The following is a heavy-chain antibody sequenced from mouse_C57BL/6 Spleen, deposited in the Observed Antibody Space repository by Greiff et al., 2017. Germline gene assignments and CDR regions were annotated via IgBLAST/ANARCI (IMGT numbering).Heavy chain of an antibody. CDR2: INPNNGGT. CDR3: ARHGSSYDWYFDV. Sequence: EVQLQQSGPELVKPGASVKISCKASGYTFTDYYMNWVKQSHGKSLEWIGDINPNNGGTSYNQKFKGKATLTVDKSSSTAYMELRSLTSEDSAVYYCARHGSSYDWYFDVWGTGTTVTVSS. CDR1: GYTFTDYY. D-gene: IGHD1-1*01. V-gene: IGHV1-26*01. J-gene: IGHJ1*03.